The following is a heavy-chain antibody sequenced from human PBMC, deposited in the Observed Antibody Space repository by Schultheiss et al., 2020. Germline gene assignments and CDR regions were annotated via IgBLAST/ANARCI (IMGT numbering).Heavy chain of an antibody. CDR2: IYYSGST. J-gene: IGHJ1*01. Sequence: SQTLSLTCTVSGGSISSYYWSWIRQPPGKGLEWIGYIYYSGSTNYNPSLKSRVTISVDTSKNQFSLNLGSVTAADTAVYYCARYSSRTTAEYFQHWGQGTQVNVSS. V-gene: IGHV4-59*01. D-gene: IGHD6-13*01. CDR1: GGSISSYY. CDR3: ARYSSRTTAEYFQH.